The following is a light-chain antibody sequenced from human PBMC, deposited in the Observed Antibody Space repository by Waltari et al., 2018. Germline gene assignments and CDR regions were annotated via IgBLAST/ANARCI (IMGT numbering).Light chain of an antibody. CDR1: QNIRTL. CDR2: GAS. V-gene: IGKV1-39*01. CDR3: QQSFSSPWT. J-gene: IGKJ1*01. Sequence: DIQMTQSPSSLSASVGDTVTVTCRASQNIRTLLNWYQQKPATAPKLLIYGASTLQPGVPSRFSGSASGTDFTLTVTNLQPDDFAVYFCQQSFSSPWTFGQGTRV.